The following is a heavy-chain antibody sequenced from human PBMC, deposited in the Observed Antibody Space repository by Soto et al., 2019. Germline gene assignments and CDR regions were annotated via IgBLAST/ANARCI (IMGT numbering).Heavy chain of an antibody. CDR3: ARVRGYSGYGLAFDI. V-gene: IGHV1-18*01. J-gene: IGHJ3*02. Sequence: GASVKVSCKASGYTFASYGSSWVRQAPGQGLEWMGWISAYNGNTNYAQKLQGRVTMTTDTSTSTAYMELRSLRSDDTAVYYCARVRGYSGYGLAFDIWGQGTMVTVSS. CDR1: GYTFASYG. D-gene: IGHD5-12*01. CDR2: ISAYNGNT.